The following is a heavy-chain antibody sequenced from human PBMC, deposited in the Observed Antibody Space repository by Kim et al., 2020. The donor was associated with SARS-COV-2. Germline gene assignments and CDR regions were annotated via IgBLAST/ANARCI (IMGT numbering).Heavy chain of an antibody. J-gene: IGHJ6*02. CDR2: IDPSDSYT. V-gene: IGHV5-10-1*01. D-gene: IGHD5-12*01. CDR3: ASHSGYDRSEGYYYYGMDV. CDR1: GYSFTSYW. Sequence: GESLKISCKGSGYSFTSYWISWVRQMPGKGLEWMGRIDPSDSYTNYSPSFQGHVTISADKSISTAYLQWSSLKASDTAMYYCASHSGYDRSEGYYYYGMDVWGQGTTVTVSS.